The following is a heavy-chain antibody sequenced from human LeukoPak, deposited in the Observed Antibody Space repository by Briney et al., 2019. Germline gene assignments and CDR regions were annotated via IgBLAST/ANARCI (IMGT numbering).Heavy chain of an antibody. J-gene: IGHJ4*02. CDR1: GGSITNTNY. Sequence: PSGTLSLTCGVSGGSITNTNYWRWVRQPPGGGLEWIGEISLTGRTHYNPSLKSRVHISIDESKNHLYLNLASVTAADTAVYYCSRESGPFCPFGHWGQGTLVAVTS. CDR3: SRESGPFCPFGH. V-gene: IGHV4-4*02. CDR2: ISLTGRT. D-gene: IGHD1-26*01.